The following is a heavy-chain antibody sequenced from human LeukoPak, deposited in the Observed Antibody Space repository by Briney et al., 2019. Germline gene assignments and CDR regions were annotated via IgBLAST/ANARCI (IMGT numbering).Heavy chain of an antibody. J-gene: IGHJ4*02. V-gene: IGHV3-30-3*01. CDR3: ARGNTSPTYYYDSSGYVDY. CDR1: GFTFSSYA. Sequence: GRSLRLSCAASGFTFSSYAMHWVRQAPGKGLEWVAVISYDGSNNYYADSVKGRFTISRDNSKNTLYLQMNSLRAEDTAVYYCARGNTSPTYYYDSSGYVDYWGQGTLVTVSS. CDR2: ISYDGSNN. D-gene: IGHD3-22*01.